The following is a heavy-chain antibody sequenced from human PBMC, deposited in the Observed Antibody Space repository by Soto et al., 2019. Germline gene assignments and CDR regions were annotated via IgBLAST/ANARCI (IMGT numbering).Heavy chain of an antibody. J-gene: IGHJ4*02. CDR1: GGSISSYY. Sequence: SETLSLTCTVSGGSISSYYWSWIRQPPGKGLEWIGYIYYSGSTNYNPSLKSRVTISVDTSKNQFSLKLSSVTAADTAVYYCARGDFGELLYPLDYWGQGTLVTVSS. CDR2: IYYSGST. V-gene: IGHV4-59*01. CDR3: ARGDFGELLYPLDY. D-gene: IGHD3-10*01.